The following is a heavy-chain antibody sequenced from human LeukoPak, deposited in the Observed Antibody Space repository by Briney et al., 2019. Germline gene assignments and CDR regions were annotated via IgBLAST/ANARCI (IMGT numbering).Heavy chain of an antibody. CDR2: NIPIFGTA. CDR1: GGTFSSYA. Sequence: SVKVSCKASGGTFSSYAISWVRQAPGQGLEWMGGNIPIFGTANYAQKFQGRVTITADESTSTAYMELSSLRSEDTAVYYCARGVGWELLSWFDPWGQGTLVTVSS. CDR3: ARGVGWELLSWFDP. V-gene: IGHV1-69*13. D-gene: IGHD1-26*01. J-gene: IGHJ5*02.